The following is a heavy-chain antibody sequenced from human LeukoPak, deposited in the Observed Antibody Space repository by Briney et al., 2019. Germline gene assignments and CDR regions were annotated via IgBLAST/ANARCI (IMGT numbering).Heavy chain of an antibody. J-gene: IGHJ4*02. Sequence: GGSLRLSCAASGFTFSSYAINWVRQAPGKGLEWVSDISGSGGNTYYADSVKGRFTISRDNSKNTLYLQMNSLRAEDTAVYYCAISRSNYDILTGYYPLPFDYWGQGTLVTVSS. V-gene: IGHV3-23*01. CDR3: AISRSNYDILTGYYPLPFDY. CDR2: ISGSGGNT. CDR1: GFTFSSYA. D-gene: IGHD3-9*01.